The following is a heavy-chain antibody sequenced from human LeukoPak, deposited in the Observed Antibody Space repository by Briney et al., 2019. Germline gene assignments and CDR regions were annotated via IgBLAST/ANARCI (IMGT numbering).Heavy chain of an antibody. D-gene: IGHD5-12*01. CDR1: GDSITSYY. Sequence: SETLSLTCTVSGDSITSYYWSWLRQPTGKGLEWLGYIYYNENTNYNPSLQSRVTISVDTSKNHFSLKLSSVTAADTAVYYCARGPLYSGYDPWGLGTLVTVSS. CDR3: ARGPLYSGYDP. J-gene: IGHJ5*02. CDR2: IYYNENT. V-gene: IGHV4-59*01.